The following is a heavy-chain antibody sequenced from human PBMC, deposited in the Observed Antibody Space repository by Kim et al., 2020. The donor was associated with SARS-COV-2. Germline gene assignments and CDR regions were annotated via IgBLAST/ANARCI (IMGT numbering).Heavy chain of an antibody. Sequence: SETLSLTCTVSGGSIRSYYCSWIRQPPGKGLEWIGYIYYSGSTNYNPSFKSRVTISIDTSKNQSSLKLSSVTAEDTAVYYCPRALDGHKYLFDYCGQAT. CDR1: GGSIRSYY. D-gene: IGHD2-2*02. V-gene: IGHV4-59*01. CDR3: PRALDGHKYLFDY. J-gene: IGHJ4*02. CDR2: IYYSGST.